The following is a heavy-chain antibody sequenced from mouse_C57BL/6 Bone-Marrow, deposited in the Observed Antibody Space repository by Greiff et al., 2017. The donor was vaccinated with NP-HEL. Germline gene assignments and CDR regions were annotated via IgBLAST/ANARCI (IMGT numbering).Heavy chain of an antibody. D-gene: IGHD4-1*01. J-gene: IGHJ2*01. Sequence: VQLVESGAELVKPGASVKLSCKASGYTFTSYWMHWVKQRPGQGLEWIGMIHPNSGSTNYNEKFKSKATLTVDKSSSTAYMQLSSLTSEDSAVYYCARSRVGNFDYWGQGTTLTVSS. CDR1: GYTFTSYW. CDR2: IHPNSGST. CDR3: ARSRVGNFDY. V-gene: IGHV1-64*01.